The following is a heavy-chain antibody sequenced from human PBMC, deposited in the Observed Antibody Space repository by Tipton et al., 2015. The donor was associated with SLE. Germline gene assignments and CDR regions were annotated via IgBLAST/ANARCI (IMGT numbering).Heavy chain of an antibody. J-gene: IGHJ4*02. CDR1: GASISSYY. CDR3: AREPRSGYHDY. CDR2: IYYSGST. V-gene: IGHV4-59*12. Sequence: TLSLTCTVSGASISSYYWSWIRQPPGKGLEWIGYIYYSGSTIHNPSLKSRVTMSVDTSKNQFSLKLSSVTAADTAVYYCAREPRSGYHDYWGQGTLVFVSS. D-gene: IGHD3-3*01.